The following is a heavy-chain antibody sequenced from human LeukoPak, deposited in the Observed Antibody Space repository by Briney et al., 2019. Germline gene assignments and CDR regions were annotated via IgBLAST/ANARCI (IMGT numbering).Heavy chain of an antibody. CDR1: GGSINSYY. V-gene: IGHV4-4*07. J-gene: IGHJ6*03. D-gene: IGHD2-2*01. CDR2: IYSSGST. CDR3: ARAGYCSSISCRDYYFFMDV. Sequence: PSETLSLTCTVSGGSINSYYWSWVRQPAGKALEWIGRIYSSGSTNYNPSLKSRVTISLDKSKYQLSLKMSSVTAADTAVYYCARAGYCSSISCRDYYFFMDVWGKGTTVTLCS.